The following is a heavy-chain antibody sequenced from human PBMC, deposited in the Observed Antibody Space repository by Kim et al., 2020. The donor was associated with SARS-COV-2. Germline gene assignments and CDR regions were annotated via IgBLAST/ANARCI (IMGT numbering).Heavy chain of an antibody. D-gene: IGHD3-22*01. CDR3: AKDPSRPQYYYDSKGY. CDR2: ISGSGGST. J-gene: IGHJ4*02. Sequence: GGSLRLSCAASGFTFSSYAMSWVRQAPGKGLEWVSAISGSGGSTYYADSVKGRFTISRDNSKNTLYLQMNSLRAEDTAVYYCAKDPSRPQYYYDSKGYWGQGTLVTVSS. CDR1: GFTFSSYA. V-gene: IGHV3-23*01.